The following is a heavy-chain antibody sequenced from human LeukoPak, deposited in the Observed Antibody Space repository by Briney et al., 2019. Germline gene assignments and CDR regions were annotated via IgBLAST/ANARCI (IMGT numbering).Heavy chain of an antibody. D-gene: IGHD4-23*01. CDR3: ARGGNAIFDY. CDR1: GDSVSSNSAT. V-gene: IGHV6-1*01. J-gene: IGHJ4*02. Sequence: SQTLSLTFAISGDSVSSNSATWNWIRQSPSRALEWLGRTCYRSKWYNDYAVSVKSRMTINPNTSKNQFSLQLNSVTPEDTAVYYCARGGNAIFDYWGQGTLVTVSS. CDR2: TCYRSKWYN.